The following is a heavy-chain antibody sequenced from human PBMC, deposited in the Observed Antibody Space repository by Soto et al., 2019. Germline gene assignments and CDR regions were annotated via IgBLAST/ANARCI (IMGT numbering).Heavy chain of an antibody. CDR2: IYYSVTT. CDR3: ARRVIMVYASGANWLDP. D-gene: IGHD2-8*01. Sequence: QVQLQESGPGLVKPSETLSLTCTVSGGSISSYYLSWIRQPPGKGLEWIGYIYYSVTTNYNPSLNSRVTIAGATSNNQFSLKQRSVTAADPAVYDCARRVIMVYASGANWLDPWGQGTLVTVSS. J-gene: IGHJ5*02. CDR1: GGSISSYY. V-gene: IGHV4-59*08.